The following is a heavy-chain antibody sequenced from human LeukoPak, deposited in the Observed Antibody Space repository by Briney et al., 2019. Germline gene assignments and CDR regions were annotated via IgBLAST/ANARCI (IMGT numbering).Heavy chain of an antibody. CDR2: ISSSGNTR. D-gene: IGHD5-12*01. V-gene: IGHV3-11*01. Sequence: GGSLRLSCTASGVSFSDYYMNWIRQPPGKGLEWLSYISSSGNTRHHADSVKGRFTISRDKAKNSLYLQMDSLRPEDTAVYYCARAPESGYEDNWGQGTLVTVSS. CDR3: ARAPESGYEDN. CDR1: GVSFSDYY. J-gene: IGHJ4*02.